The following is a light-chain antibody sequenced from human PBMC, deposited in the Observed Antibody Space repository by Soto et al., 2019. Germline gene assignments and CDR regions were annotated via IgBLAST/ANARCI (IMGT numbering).Light chain of an antibody. V-gene: IGKV3D-15*01. J-gene: IGKJ3*01. CDR3: QQYNTWPFT. CDR2: SIS. CDR1: QSIRHD. Sequence: EIVMTQSPATLSVSPGERVTLSCRASQSIRHDLAWYQQKPGQAPRLLFYSISTRATGIPARFSGSGSGTEFTLTISSLQSEDLAVYYCQQYNTWPFTFGPGTKVEI.